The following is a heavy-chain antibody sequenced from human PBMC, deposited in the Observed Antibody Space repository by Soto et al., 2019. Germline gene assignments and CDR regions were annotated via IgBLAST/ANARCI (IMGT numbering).Heavy chain of an antibody. Sequence: GGSLRLSCAASGFSFSSYAMTWVRQAAGKGLELVSFVHGGGSTSYADSVKGRFTISRDNSKNTLYLQMDSLRAEDTAIYYCAGRLTTAASLDYWGRGTLVTVSS. J-gene: IGHJ4*02. CDR1: GFSFSSYA. V-gene: IGHV3-23*03. D-gene: IGHD3-16*01. CDR3: AGRLTTAASLDY. CDR2: VHGGGST.